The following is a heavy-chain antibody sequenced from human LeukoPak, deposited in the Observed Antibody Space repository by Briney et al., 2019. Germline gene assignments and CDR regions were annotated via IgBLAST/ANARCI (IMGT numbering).Heavy chain of an antibody. CDR2: IHYSGNT. J-gene: IGHJ4*02. Sequence: PSETLSLTCTVSGGSISTYYWSWIRQPPGKGLEWIGYIHYSGNTNYNPSLKSRVTISIDTSRNQFSLKLNSVTAADTAVYYCARDGDSSGYTTVPSGYWGQGTLVTASS. V-gene: IGHV4-59*01. CDR3: ARDGDSSGYTTVPSGY. CDR1: GGSISTYY. D-gene: IGHD3-22*01.